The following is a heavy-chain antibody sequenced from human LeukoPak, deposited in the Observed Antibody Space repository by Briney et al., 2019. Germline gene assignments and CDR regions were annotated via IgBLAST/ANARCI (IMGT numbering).Heavy chain of an antibody. CDR2: ISSSSVTI. V-gene: IGHV3-48*02. Sequence: GGSLRLSCAASGFTFSSYSMNWVRQAPGKGLEWVSYISSSSVTIYYADSVKGRFTISRDNAKNSLYLQMNSLRDEDTAVYYCARVVGLQSDGAFDIWGQGTMVTVSS. D-gene: IGHD5-24*01. J-gene: IGHJ3*02. CDR1: GFTFSSYS. CDR3: ARVVGLQSDGAFDI.